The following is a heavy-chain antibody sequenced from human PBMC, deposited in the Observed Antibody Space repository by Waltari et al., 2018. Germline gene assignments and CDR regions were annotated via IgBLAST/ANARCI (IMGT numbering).Heavy chain of an antibody. CDR1: GGSISSYY. CDR2: IYYSGST. J-gene: IGHJ3*02. CDR3: ARGLYCSSTSCYGLSFDI. Sequence: QVQLQESGPGLVKPSETLSLTCTVSGGSISSYYWSWIRQPPGKGLEWIGYIYYSGSTNNNPALKSRVTISVDTSKNQFSLKLSSVTAADTAVYYCARGLYCSSTSCYGLSFDIWGQGTMVTVSS. D-gene: IGHD2-2*01. V-gene: IGHV4-59*01.